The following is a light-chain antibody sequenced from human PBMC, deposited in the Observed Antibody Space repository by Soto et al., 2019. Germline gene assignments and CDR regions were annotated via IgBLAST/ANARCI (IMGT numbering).Light chain of an antibody. Sequence: PVPTQPPSASGTPGQRVTISCSGSSSNIGSNTVHWYQQLPGTAPKLLIYRNNHRPSGVPDRFSGSKSGTSASLAISGLQSEDEADYYSAAGDDSLNGYVFGTGTKVTVL. CDR3: AAGDDSLNGYV. J-gene: IGLJ1*01. CDR1: SSNIGSNT. CDR2: RNN. V-gene: IGLV1-44*01.